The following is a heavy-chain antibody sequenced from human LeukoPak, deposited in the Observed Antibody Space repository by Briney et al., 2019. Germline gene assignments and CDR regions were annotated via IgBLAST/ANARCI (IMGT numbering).Heavy chain of an antibody. CDR3: ARGAPFHYDILTGHTYNWFDP. CDR2: INHSGST. CDR1: GGSFSGYY. D-gene: IGHD3-9*01. Sequence: PSETLSLTCAVYGGSFSGYYWSWIRQPPGKGLEWIGEINHSGSTNYNPSLKSRVTISVDTSKNQFSLKLSSVTAADTAVYYCARGAPFHYDILTGHTYNWFDPWGQGTLVTVSS. V-gene: IGHV4-34*01. J-gene: IGHJ5*02.